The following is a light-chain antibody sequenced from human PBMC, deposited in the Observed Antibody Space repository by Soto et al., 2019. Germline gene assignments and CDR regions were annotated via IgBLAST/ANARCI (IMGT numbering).Light chain of an antibody. V-gene: IGKV1-12*01. Sequence: DIQMTQSPSSVFASVGDRVTITCRASQGISNWLAWYQQKAGKAPKLLIYATSTLQSGVPSRFRGSGSATEFTLTISSLQPEDVATYYCQQANSFPYTFGQGTKLEIK. CDR1: QGISNW. J-gene: IGKJ2*01. CDR2: ATS. CDR3: QQANSFPYT.